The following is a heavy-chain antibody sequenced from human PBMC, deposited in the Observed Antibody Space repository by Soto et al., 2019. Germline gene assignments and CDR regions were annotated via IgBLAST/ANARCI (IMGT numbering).Heavy chain of an antibody. CDR3: ARAAYGDYVSLNWFDP. CDR2: IYYSGGT. CDR1: GGSISSSGYY. D-gene: IGHD4-17*01. Sequence: QVQLQESGPGLVKPSQTLSLTCTVSGGSISSSGYYWSWIRQHPEKGLEGIGNIYYSGGTYYNPSLKSRLTISIDTSNNQFSLKLSSVTAADTAIYYCARAAYGDYVSLNWFDPWGQGTLVTVSS. V-gene: IGHV4-31*03. J-gene: IGHJ5*02.